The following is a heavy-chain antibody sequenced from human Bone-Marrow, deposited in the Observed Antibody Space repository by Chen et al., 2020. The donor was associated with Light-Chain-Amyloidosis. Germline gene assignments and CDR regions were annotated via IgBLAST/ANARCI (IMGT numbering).Heavy chain of an antibody. CDR1: GDSLSSSHW. CDR2: IYHSGST. J-gene: IGHJ4*02. Sequence: GPGLVKPSGTLSLTCAVSGDSLSSSHWWSWVRQPPGKVLEWIGEIYHSGSTNYNPSLKSRVTISVDKSKNQFSLNLSSVTAADTAVYYCARAWGSSSGSLEYLGQGTLVTVSS. D-gene: IGHD6-19*01. CDR3: ARAWGSSSGSLEY. V-gene: IGHV4-4*02.